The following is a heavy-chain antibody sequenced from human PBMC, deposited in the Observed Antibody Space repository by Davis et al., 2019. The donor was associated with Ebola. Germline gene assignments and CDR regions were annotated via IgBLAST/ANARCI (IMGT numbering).Heavy chain of an antibody. CDR1: GGTFSSYA. V-gene: IGHV1-69*05. CDR2: IIPTTGTA. D-gene: IGHD6-19*01. Sequence: AASVKVSCKASGGTFSSYAISWVRQAPGGGLEWMGAIIPTTGTANYAQKFQGRVTITRDTSASTAYMELSSLRSEDTAVYYCARAGSSRGWYQADYWGQGTLVTVSS. CDR3: ARAGSSRGWYQADY. J-gene: IGHJ4*02.